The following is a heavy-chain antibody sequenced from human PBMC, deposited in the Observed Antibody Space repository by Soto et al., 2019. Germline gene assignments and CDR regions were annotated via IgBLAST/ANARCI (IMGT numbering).Heavy chain of an antibody. CDR3: ARDSYSGYDSADYGMDV. D-gene: IGHD5-12*01. Sequence: QVQLVQSGAEVKKPGSSVKVSCKASGGTFSSYAISWVRQAPGQGLEWMGGIIHIFGTANYAQKFQGRVTITADESTSTAYMELSSLRSEDTAVYYCARDSYSGYDSADYGMDVWGQGTTVTVSS. J-gene: IGHJ6*02. CDR1: GGTFSSYA. CDR2: IIHIFGTA. V-gene: IGHV1-69*12.